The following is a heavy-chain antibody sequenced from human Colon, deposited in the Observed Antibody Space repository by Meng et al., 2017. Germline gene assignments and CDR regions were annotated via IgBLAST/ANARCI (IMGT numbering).Heavy chain of an antibody. CDR3: TRGLEFYRFEY. CDR1: GDSVSSKTAV. D-gene: IGHD3-16*02. J-gene: IGHJ4*02. CDR2: TYYRAKWNH. Sequence: QPQLQQSGPGLVKPSQTLSLTWASSGDSVSSKTAVWNWIRQSPSRGLEWLGRTYYRAKWNHDYAESLRGRITINPDTSNNQISLQLNSVTPEDTAVYYCTRGLEFYRFEYWGQGTLVTVSS. V-gene: IGHV6-1*01.